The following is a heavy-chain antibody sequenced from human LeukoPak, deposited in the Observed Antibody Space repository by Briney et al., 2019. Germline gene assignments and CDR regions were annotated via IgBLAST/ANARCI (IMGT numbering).Heavy chain of an antibody. V-gene: IGHV4-34*01. CDR3: ARGWDWDHWYFDL. D-gene: IGHD3/OR15-3a*01. CDR1: GFSLTNFD. Sequence: PGGSLRLSCAASGFSLTNFDMNWIRQAPGKGLEWIGEINHSGSTNYNPSLKSRVTISVDTSKNQFSLKLSSVTAADTAVYYCARGWDWDHWYFDLWGRGTLVTVSS. J-gene: IGHJ2*01. CDR2: INHSGST.